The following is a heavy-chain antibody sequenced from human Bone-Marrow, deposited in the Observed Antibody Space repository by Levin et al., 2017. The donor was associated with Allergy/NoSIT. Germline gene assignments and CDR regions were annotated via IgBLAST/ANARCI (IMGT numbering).Heavy chain of an antibody. J-gene: IGHJ4*02. CDR3: AHQIRYCSGGSCYNYFDY. CDR1: GFSLSTSGVG. Sequence: LRLSCTFSGFSLSTSGVGVGWIRQPPGKALEWLALIYWDDDKRYSPSLKSRLTITKDTSKNQVVLTMTNMDPVDTATYYCAHQIRYCSGGSCYNYFDYWGQGTLVTVSS. V-gene: IGHV2-5*02. D-gene: IGHD2-15*01. CDR2: IYWDDDK.